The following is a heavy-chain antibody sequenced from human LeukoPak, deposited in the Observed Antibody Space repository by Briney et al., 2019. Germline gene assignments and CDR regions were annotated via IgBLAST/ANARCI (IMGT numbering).Heavy chain of an antibody. D-gene: IGHD2-21*01. V-gene: IGHV3-21*01. J-gene: IGHJ4*02. CDR1: GFTFSSYS. Sequence: KPGGSLRLSCAASGFTFSSYSMNWVRQAPGKGLEWVSSISSGSGYIYYADSVRDRFTVSSDNAKSSLYLQLNSLRDEDTAVYYCARDRDFAFDYWGQGTLVTVSS. CDR3: ARDRDFAFDY. CDR2: ISSGSGYI.